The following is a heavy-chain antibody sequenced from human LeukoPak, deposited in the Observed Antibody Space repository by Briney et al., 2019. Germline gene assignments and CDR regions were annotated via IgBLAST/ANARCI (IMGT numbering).Heavy chain of an antibody. CDR2: ISAYNGNT. CDR3: AKTGLWFGELMGWYFDY. Sequence: ASVKVSCKASGYTFTSYGISCVRQAPGQGLEWMGWISAYNGNTNYAQKLQGRVTMTTDTSTSTAYMELRSLRSDDTAVYYCAKTGLWFGELMGWYFDYWGQGTLVTVSS. D-gene: IGHD3-10*01. J-gene: IGHJ4*02. V-gene: IGHV1-18*01. CDR1: GYTFTSYG.